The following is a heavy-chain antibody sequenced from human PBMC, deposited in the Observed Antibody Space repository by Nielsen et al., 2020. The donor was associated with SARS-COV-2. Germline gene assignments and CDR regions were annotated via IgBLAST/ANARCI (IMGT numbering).Heavy chain of an antibody. J-gene: IGHJ3*02. Sequence: SETLSLTCTVSGGSISSGGYYWSWVRQPPGKGLEWIGEIYHSGSTNYNPSLKSRVTISVDKSKNQFSLKLSSVTAADTAVYYCARDYYDSSGLNAFDIWGQGTMVTVSS. D-gene: IGHD3-22*01. CDR1: GGSISSGGYY. CDR2: IYHSGST. CDR3: ARDYYDSSGLNAFDI. V-gene: IGHV4-39*07.